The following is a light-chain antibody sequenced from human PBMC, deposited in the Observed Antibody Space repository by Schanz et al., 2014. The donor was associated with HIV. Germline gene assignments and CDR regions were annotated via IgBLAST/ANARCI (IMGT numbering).Light chain of an antibody. CDR1: SSDIGNYNL. CDR3: CSYAGSYFFWV. Sequence: QSALTQPASVSGSPGQSITISCTGTSSDIGNYNLVSWFQHHPGKAPKLMIYDGYKRPSGVPDRFSGSKSGNTASLSISGLQAEDEADYYCCSYAGSYFFWVFGGGTKLTVL. CDR2: DGY. J-gene: IGLJ3*02. V-gene: IGLV2-23*01.